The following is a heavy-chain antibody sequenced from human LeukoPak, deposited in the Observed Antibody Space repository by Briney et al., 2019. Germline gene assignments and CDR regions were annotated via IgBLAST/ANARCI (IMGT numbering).Heavy chain of an antibody. J-gene: IGHJ4*02. D-gene: IGHD5-12*01. CDR3: ARDFSGHRFDY. CDR1: GFTFSSYG. V-gene: IGHV3-33*01. Sequence: PGRSLRLSCAASGFTFSSYGMHWVRQAPGKGLVWVAVIWYDGSNKYYADSVKGRFTISRDNSKNTLYLQMNSLRAEDTAVYYCARDFSGHRFDYWGQGTLVTVSS. CDR2: IWYDGSNK.